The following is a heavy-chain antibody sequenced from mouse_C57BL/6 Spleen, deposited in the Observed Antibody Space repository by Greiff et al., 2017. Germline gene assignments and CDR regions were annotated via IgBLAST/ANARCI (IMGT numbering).Heavy chain of an antibody. CDR1: GYTFTDYY. CDR3: ARVPYYSNGGFAY. V-gene: IGHV1-26*01. Sequence: EVQLQQSGPELVKPGASVKISCKASGYTFTDYYMNWVKQSHGKSLEWIGDINPNNGGTSYNQKFKGKATLTVDKSSSTAYMELRSLTSEDSAVYYCARVPYYSNGGFAYWGQGTLVTVSA. CDR2: INPNNGGT. D-gene: IGHD2-5*01. J-gene: IGHJ3*01.